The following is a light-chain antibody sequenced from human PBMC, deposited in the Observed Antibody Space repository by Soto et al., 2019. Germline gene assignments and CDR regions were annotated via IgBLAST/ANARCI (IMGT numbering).Light chain of an antibody. Sequence: EIVLTQSPATLSLSLGERATLSCRASQSVGDYLAWYQQQPGQPPRLLISDASNRAAGIPARFSGSGSGTDFTLTISSLEPEDFAVYYCQQRGNLYTFGQGPKLEI. CDR3: QQRGNLYT. CDR1: QSVGDY. CDR2: DAS. J-gene: IGKJ2*01. V-gene: IGKV3-11*01.